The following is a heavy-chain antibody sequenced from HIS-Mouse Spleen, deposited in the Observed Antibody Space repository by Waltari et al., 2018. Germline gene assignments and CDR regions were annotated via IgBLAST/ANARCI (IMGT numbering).Heavy chain of an antibody. Sequence: QLQLQESGPGLVKPSETLSLTCTVSGGSISSSSYYWGWIRQPPGKGLEWIGRIYYGGGTYKNPSLKSRGTISVDTSKNQFSLKLSSVTAADTAVYYCAREIPYSSSWYDWYFDLWGRGTLVTVSS. CDR3: AREIPYSSSWYDWYFDL. V-gene: IGHV4-39*07. J-gene: IGHJ2*01. D-gene: IGHD6-13*01. CDR2: IYYGGGT. CDR1: GGSISSSSYY.